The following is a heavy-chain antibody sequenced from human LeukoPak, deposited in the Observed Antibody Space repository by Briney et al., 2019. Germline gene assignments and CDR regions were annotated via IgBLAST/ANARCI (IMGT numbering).Heavy chain of an antibody. Sequence: GGSLRLSCVASGFTFSSYWMHWVRQAPGKGLVWVSRINSDGSSTNYADSVKGRFTISRDNAKNTLYLQMNSLRAEDTAVYYCARGGGSGRYGLPFDSWGQGTLVTVSS. CDR3: ARGGGSGRYGLPFDS. D-gene: IGHD6-13*01. CDR1: GFTFSSYW. CDR2: INSDGSST. J-gene: IGHJ4*02. V-gene: IGHV3-74*01.